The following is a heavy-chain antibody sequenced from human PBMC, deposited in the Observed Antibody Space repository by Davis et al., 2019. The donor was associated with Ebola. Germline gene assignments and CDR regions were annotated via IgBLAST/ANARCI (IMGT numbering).Heavy chain of an antibody. Sequence: SETLSLTCAVYGGSFSGYYWTWIRHAPGKGLEWVGYIYYTGSTYYNPSLKSRLTISIDTSKNQFSLKLTSVTAADTSVYYCATSNWFDPWGQGTLVTVSS. J-gene: IGHJ5*02. CDR2: IYYTGST. CDR3: ATSNWFDP. CDR1: GGSFSGYY. V-gene: IGHV4-34*01.